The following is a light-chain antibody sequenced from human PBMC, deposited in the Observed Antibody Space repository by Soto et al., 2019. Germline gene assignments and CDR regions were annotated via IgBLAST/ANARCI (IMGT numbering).Light chain of an antibody. V-gene: IGLV1-40*01. CDR1: SSNIGAAYG. Sequence: QSVLTQPPSVSGAPGQRVTISCTGSSSNIGAAYGVHWYQQLPGTAPKLLIYVNSNRPSGVPDRFSGSKSGTSASLAIAGLQAEDEADYYCQSYDSSLSGSVFGGGTKLTVL. J-gene: IGLJ3*02. CDR3: QSYDSSLSGSV. CDR2: VNS.